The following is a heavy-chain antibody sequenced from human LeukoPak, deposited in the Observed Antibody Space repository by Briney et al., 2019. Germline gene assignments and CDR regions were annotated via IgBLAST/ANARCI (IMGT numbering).Heavy chain of an antibody. J-gene: IGHJ4*02. V-gene: IGHV3-11*01. Sequence: PGGSLRLSCAASGFTFTDYYMAWIRQAPGKGLEWVSYISSSGTAYHADSVKGRLTIYRDNDKSSVHLQMNTLRAEDTAVYYCVRSKWELGYWGQGTLVTVSS. CDR2: ISSSGTA. CDR3: VRSKWELGY. D-gene: IGHD1-26*01. CDR1: GFTFTDYY.